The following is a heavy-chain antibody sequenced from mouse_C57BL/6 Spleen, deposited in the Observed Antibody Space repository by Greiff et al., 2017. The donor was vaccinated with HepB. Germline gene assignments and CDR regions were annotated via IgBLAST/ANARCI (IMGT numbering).Heavy chain of an antibody. CDR3: ARLGDYDLYYFDY. CDR1: GFTFSSYT. Sequence: EVQRVESGGGLVKPGGSLKLSCAASGFTFSSYTMSWVRQTPEKRLEWVATISGGGGNTYYPDSVKGRFTISRDNAKNTLYLQMSSLRSEDTALYYWARLGDYDLYYFDYWGQGTTLTVSS. J-gene: IGHJ2*01. V-gene: IGHV5-9*01. D-gene: IGHD2-4*01. CDR2: ISGGGGNT.